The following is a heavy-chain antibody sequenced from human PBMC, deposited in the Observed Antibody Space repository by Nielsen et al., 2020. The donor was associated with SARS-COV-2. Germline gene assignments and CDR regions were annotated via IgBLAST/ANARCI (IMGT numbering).Heavy chain of an antibody. CDR2: ISYEGSKK. CDR3: ARDFGDFGAFDI. Sequence: GQSLKISCAASGFSFNNYGMPWVRHAPGKGLDWVAYISYEGSKKFYADSVKGRFTISRDDAQNSLYLQINGLRVEDTGIYYCARDFGDFGAFDIWGRGTVVTVSS. J-gene: IGHJ3*02. D-gene: IGHD2-21*01. V-gene: IGHV3-30*03. CDR1: GFSFNNYG.